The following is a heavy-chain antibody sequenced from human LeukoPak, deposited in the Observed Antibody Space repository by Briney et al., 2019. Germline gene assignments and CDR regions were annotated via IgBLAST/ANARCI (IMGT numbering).Heavy chain of an antibody. J-gene: IGHJ3*02. CDR3: ARDDLIAAAENDAFDI. V-gene: IGHV1-2*02. Sequence: EASVKVSCKASGYTFSSYYMHWVRQAPGQGLEWMGWVNPNSGGTKYAQKFQGRVTMTRDTSISTAYMELSRLRSDDTAVYYCARDDLIAAAENDAFDIWGQGTRVTVSS. CDR1: GYTFSSYY. CDR2: VNPNSGGT. D-gene: IGHD6-13*01.